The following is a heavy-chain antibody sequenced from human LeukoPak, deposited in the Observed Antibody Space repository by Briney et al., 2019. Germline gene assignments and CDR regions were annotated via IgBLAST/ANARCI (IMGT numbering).Heavy chain of an antibody. V-gene: IGHV1-2*02. CDR3: AREGVEMATIPGY. Sequence: GASVKVSCKASGYTFTGYYMHWVRQAPGQGLEWMGWINPNSGGTNYAQKFQGRVTMTRDTSISTAYMELSRLRSDDTAVYYYAREGVEMATIPGYWGQGTLVTVSS. J-gene: IGHJ4*02. CDR2: INPNSGGT. CDR1: GYTFTGYY. D-gene: IGHD5-24*01.